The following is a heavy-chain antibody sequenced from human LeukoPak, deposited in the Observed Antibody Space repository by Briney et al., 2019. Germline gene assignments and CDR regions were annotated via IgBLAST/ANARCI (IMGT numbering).Heavy chain of an antibody. CDR3: ARNRDIWTESYYYYRDV. CDR1: GFTFSSYW. CDR2: INSDGSST. J-gene: IGHJ6*03. Sequence: GGSLRLSCAASGFTFSSYWMHWVRQAPGKGLVWVSRINSDGSSTSYADSVKGRFTISRDNAKNTLYLQMNSLRAEDTAVYYCARNRDIWTESYYYYRDVWGKGPTVTISS. V-gene: IGHV3-74*01. D-gene: IGHD3-9*01.